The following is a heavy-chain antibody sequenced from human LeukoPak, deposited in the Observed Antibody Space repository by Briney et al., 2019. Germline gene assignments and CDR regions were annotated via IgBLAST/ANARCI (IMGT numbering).Heavy chain of an antibody. Sequence: SAKVSCKASGGTFSSYAISWVRQAPGQGLEWMGGIIPIFGTANYAQKFQGRVTITADESTSTAYMELSGLRSEDTAVYYCARETHYSSGSYEYYYYYMDVWGKGTTVTVSS. CDR1: GGTFSSYA. D-gene: IGHD1-26*01. J-gene: IGHJ6*03. CDR2: IIPIFGTA. V-gene: IGHV1-69*13. CDR3: ARETHYSSGSYEYYYYYMDV.